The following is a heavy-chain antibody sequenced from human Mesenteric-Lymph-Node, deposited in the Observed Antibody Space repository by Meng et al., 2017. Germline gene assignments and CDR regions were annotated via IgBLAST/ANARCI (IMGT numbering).Heavy chain of an antibody. J-gene: IGHJ4*02. Sequence: GESLKISCAASGFTVSSDYMSWVRQAPGKRLEWVSIIFGDGRAFYADSVKGRFTISSLNSENTLYLQMNSLRPEDTAVYYCARSAAYSGYVLNSWGQGTLVTVSS. V-gene: IGHV3-53*04. D-gene: IGHD5-12*01. CDR1: GFTVSSDY. CDR2: IFGDGRA. CDR3: ARSAAYSGYVLNS.